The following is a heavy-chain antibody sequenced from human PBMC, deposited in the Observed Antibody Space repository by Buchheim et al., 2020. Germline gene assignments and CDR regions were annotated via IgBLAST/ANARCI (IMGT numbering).Heavy chain of an antibody. Sequence: EVQLVESGGGLVQPGGSLRLSCAASGFTFSNHWMSWVRQAPGKGLEWVANVKYDGSARYYSDSVKGRFTISRDNAKNTLYLQMNSLRVDDTAVYYCARDDYNRYWGQGTL. CDR3: ARDDYNRY. CDR1: GFTFSNHW. V-gene: IGHV3-7*01. CDR2: VKYDGSAR. J-gene: IGHJ4*02. D-gene: IGHD3-22*01.